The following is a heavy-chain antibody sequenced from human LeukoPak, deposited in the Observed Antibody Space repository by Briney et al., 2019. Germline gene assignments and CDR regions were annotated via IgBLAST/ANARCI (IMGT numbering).Heavy chain of an antibody. V-gene: IGHV4-30-2*01. CDR2: IYHSGST. CDR1: GGSISSGGYY. CDR3: AGATRGKYNWFDP. Sequence: SETLSLTCTVSGGSISSGGYYWSWIRQPPGKGLEWIGYIYHSGSTYYNPSLKSRVTISVDRSKNQFSLKLSSVTAADTAVYYCAGATRGKYNWFDPWGQGTLVTVSS. J-gene: IGHJ5*02. D-gene: IGHD4/OR15-4a*01.